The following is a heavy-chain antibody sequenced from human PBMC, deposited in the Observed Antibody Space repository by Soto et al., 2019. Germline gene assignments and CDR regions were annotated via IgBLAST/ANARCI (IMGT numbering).Heavy chain of an antibody. Sequence: ASVKVSCKASGYTFTSYDINWVRQATGQGLEWMGWMNPNSGNTGYAQKFQGRVTMTRNTSISTAYMELSSLRSEDTAVYYCARSYNVLRYFDWLYYYGMDVWGQGTTVTVSS. CDR3: ARSYNVLRYFDWLYYYGMDV. CDR2: MNPNSGNT. J-gene: IGHJ6*02. CDR1: GYTFTSYD. V-gene: IGHV1-8*01. D-gene: IGHD3-9*01.